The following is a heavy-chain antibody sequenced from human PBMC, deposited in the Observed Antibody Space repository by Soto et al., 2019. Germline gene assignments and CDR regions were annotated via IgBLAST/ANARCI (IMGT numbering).Heavy chain of an antibody. D-gene: IGHD1-1*01. Sequence: SETLSLTCTVSGGSISSYYWSWIWQPAGKGLEWIGRIYTSGSTNYNPSLKSRVTMSVDTSKNQFSLKLSSVTDADTAHYYCARGIQPPTLSPWDVWGPGTSVTVSS. CDR1: GGSISSYY. CDR3: ARGIQPPTLSPWDV. V-gene: IGHV4-4*07. J-gene: IGHJ6*01. CDR2: IYTSGST.